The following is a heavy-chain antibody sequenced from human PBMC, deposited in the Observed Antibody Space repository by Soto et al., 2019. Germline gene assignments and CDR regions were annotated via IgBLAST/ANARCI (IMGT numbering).Heavy chain of an antibody. Sequence: EVQQLESGGGVVQPGGSLRLSCAASGFTFSAYAMSWVRQAPGKGLQWVSGVGGSDTDKHYADSVRGRFTVSRDNSKNTLYLQRNSLRADDTAVYYCAKDATAVNGVWDPFDMWGQGTEVTVSS. D-gene: IGHD2-8*01. CDR2: VGGSDTDK. CDR1: GFTFSAYA. J-gene: IGHJ3*02. CDR3: AKDATAVNGVWDPFDM. V-gene: IGHV3-23*01.